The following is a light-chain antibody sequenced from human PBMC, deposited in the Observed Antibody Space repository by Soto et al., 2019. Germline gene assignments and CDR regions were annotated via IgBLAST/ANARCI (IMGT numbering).Light chain of an antibody. J-gene: IGKJ5*01. CDR2: KAS. CDR3: QHYNSYWIT. Sequence: DIQMTQSTSTLSGSFGDRVTITCWASQTISSWLAWYQQKQGKAPKLLIYKASTLKSGVPSRFSGSGYGTEFNLTISSLQTDDFATYYCQHYNSYWITFGQGTRLEIK. CDR1: QTISSW. V-gene: IGKV1-5*03.